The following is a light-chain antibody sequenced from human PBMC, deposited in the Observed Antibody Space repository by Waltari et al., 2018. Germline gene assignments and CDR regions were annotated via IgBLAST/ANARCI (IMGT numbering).Light chain of an antibody. CDR3: QHYESLPVT. V-gene: IGKV3-20*01. CDR2: HAS. Sequence: ELVLTQSPGTLSLSPGERATLSCRASQSISKYLAWYQQKPGQAPRHLIYHASSRAAGIPDRFSGSGSGTDFSLTISRLEPEDFAVYYCQHYESLPVTFGQGTKVEIK. CDR1: QSISKY. J-gene: IGKJ1*01.